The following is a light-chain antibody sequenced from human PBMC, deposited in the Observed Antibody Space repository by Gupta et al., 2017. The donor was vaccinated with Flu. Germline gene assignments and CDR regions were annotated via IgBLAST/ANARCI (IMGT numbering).Light chain of an antibody. CDR3: LQAKKSAYT. CDR1: ESINKNF. V-gene: IGKV3-20*01. J-gene: IGKJ2*01. CDR2: GTS. Sequence: LSQSPSTLSVSPGETVTLSCRAGESINKNFFVWYHQQLGQAPRVLIYGTSKSVTDIPDTLRGSASVTQFTLTIDRPAPEDHIWYYFLQAKKSAYTFGEGTKLEIK.